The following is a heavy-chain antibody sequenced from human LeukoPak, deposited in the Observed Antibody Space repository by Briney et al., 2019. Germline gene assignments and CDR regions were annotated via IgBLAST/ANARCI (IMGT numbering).Heavy chain of an antibody. D-gene: IGHD6-19*01. CDR3: AKDPSSSGWYVPFDY. CDR2: ISSSGGST. V-gene: IGHV3-23*01. Sequence: GGSLRLSCAASGFTFSSYGMSWVRQAPGKGLEWVSAISSSGGSTYYADSVKGRFTISRDNSKNTLYLQMNSLRAEDTAVYYCAKDPSSSGWYVPFDYWGQGTLVTVSS. CDR1: GFTFSSYG. J-gene: IGHJ4*02.